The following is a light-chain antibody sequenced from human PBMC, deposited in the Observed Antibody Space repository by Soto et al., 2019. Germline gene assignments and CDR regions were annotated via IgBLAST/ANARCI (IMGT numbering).Light chain of an antibody. J-gene: IGKJ2*01. CDR1: QGVSTN. V-gene: IGKV3-15*01. CDR3: QQYNNWPPTYT. CDR2: GAS. Sequence: EIVMTQSPATLSVSPGERATVSCRASQGVSTNLAWYQQKPGQAPRLLIYGASTRATGIPARFSGSGSGTEFTLTIGSLQSEDFAVYYCQQYNNWPPTYTFGQGTKLEIK.